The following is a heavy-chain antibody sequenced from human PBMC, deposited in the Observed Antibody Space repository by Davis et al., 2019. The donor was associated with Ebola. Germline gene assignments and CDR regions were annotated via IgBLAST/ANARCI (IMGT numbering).Heavy chain of an antibody. D-gene: IGHD6-19*01. V-gene: IGHV4-39*01. CDR1: GGSIASGDYY. CDR3: ARGGAVAGTISTFFDY. Sequence: SETLSLTCTVSGGSIASGDYYWSWIRQPPGKGLEWIGSIYYSGSTYYNPSLKSRVTISVGTSKNQFSLKLSSVTAADTAVYYCARGGAVAGTISTFFDYWGQGTLVTVSS. J-gene: IGHJ4*02. CDR2: IYYSGST.